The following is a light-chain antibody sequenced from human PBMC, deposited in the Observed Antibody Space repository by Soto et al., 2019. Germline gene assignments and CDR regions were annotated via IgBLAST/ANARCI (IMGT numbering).Light chain of an antibody. J-gene: IGKJ2*02. V-gene: IGKV3-20*01. CDR3: QRYDSSPLCT. CDR2: AAS. Sequence: ESVLTQSPGTLSLSPGERATLSCRASQSISSIYLAWYQQKPGQAPRLLIYAASSRATGVPDRFSGSGSGTEFTLSISGLEPEDSAVYYCQRYDSSPLCTFGQGTRLEI. CDR1: QSISSIY.